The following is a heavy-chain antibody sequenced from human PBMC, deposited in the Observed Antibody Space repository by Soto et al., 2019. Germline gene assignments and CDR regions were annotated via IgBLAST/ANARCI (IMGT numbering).Heavy chain of an antibody. CDR1: GDSLSSSRYY. CDR2: IDYSGST. J-gene: IGHJ4*02. V-gene: IGHV4-39*01. D-gene: IGHD5-12*01. Sequence: LRLQESGPGLVKPSETLSISCSVSGDSLSSSRYYWGWVRQPPGKGLEWIGSIDYSGSTHYKPSLKSRVTISADTSKKQFSLKVNSVTAAYTAVYYCVGIEGYDFDYWGQGTLVTVSS. CDR3: VGIEGYDFDY.